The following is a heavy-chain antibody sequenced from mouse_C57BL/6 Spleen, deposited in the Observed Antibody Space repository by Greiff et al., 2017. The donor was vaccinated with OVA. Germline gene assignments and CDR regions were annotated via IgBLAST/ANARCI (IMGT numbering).Heavy chain of an antibody. Sequence: VQLQQPGAELVMPGASVKLSCKASGYTFTSYWMHWVKQRPGQGLEWIGEIDPSDSYTNYNQKFKGKSTLTVDKSSSTAYMQLSSLTSEDSAVYYCARVDGYYDSYAMDYWGQGTSVTVSS. D-gene: IGHD2-3*01. J-gene: IGHJ4*01. V-gene: IGHV1-69*01. CDR1: GYTFTSYW. CDR3: ARVDGYYDSYAMDY. CDR2: IDPSDSYT.